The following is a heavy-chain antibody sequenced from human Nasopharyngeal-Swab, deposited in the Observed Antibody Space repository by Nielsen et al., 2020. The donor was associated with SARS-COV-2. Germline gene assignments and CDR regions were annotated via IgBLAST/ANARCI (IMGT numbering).Heavy chain of an antibody. V-gene: IGHV3-30*18. D-gene: IGHD3-9*01. CDR1: GFTFSSYG. CDR2: ISYDGSNK. J-gene: IGHJ4*02. Sequence: GGSLRLSCAASGFTFSSYGMHWVRQAPGKGLEWVAVISYDGSNKYYADSVKGRFTISRDNSKNPLYLQMNSLRAEDTAVYYCAKDGVRAYYDILTGYYYGAGAEYYFDYWGQGTLVTVSS. CDR3: AKDGVRAYYDILTGYYYGAGAEYYFDY.